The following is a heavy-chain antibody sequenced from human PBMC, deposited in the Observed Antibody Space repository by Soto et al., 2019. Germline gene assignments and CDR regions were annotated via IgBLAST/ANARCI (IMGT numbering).Heavy chain of an antibody. V-gene: IGHV1-2*04. J-gene: IGHJ4*02. Sequence: ASVKVSCKASGYTFTGYYMHWVRQAPGQGLEWMGWINPNSGGTNYAQKFQGWVTMTRDTSISTAYMELSRLRSDDTAVYYCARDTSCSGGSCSLDYWGQGTLVTVSS. D-gene: IGHD2-15*01. CDR1: GYTFTGYY. CDR2: INPNSGGT. CDR3: ARDTSCSGGSCSLDY.